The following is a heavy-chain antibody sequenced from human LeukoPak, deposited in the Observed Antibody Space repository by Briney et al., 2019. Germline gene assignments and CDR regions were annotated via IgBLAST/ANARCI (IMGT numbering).Heavy chain of an antibody. V-gene: IGHV4-59*01. CDR2: IYYSGST. D-gene: IGHD3-10*01. CDR3: ARDGSGSDYPLYYFDY. CDR1: GGSISSYY. Sequence: SETLSLTCTVSGGSISSYYWSWIRQPPGKGLEWIGYIYYSGSTNYNPSLKSRVTISVDTSKNQFSLKLSSVTAADTAVYYCARDGSGSDYPLYYFDYWGQGTLVTVSS. J-gene: IGHJ4*02.